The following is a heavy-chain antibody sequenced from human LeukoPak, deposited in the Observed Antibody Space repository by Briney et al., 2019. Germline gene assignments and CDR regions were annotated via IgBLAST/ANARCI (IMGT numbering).Heavy chain of an antibody. Sequence: SETLSLTCAVYGGSFSGYYWSWIRQPPGKGLEWIGNIYYSGSTNYNPSLKSRVTISVDTSKNQFSLKLTSVTAADTAVYYCASWNYYDRSGYFTYYFDNWGQGTLVTVSS. V-gene: IGHV4-59*01. D-gene: IGHD3-22*01. CDR1: GGSFSGYY. CDR3: ASWNYYDRSGYFTYYFDN. J-gene: IGHJ4*02. CDR2: IYYSGST.